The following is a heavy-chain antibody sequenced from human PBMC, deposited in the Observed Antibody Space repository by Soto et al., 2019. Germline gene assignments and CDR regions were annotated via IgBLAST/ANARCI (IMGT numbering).Heavy chain of an antibody. V-gene: IGHV2-5*02. D-gene: IGHD5-12*01. CDR2: ISWGDDE. CDR3: AHTTDIVKALDY. Sequence: SGPTLVNPTQTLTLTCTFSGFSLSTTGVGVGWIRQPPGKALEWLALISWGDDERYSPSLKSRLTITKDTSKNQVVLTMTNMDPVDTATYYCAHTTDIVKALDYWGQGTLVTVSS. J-gene: IGHJ4*02. CDR1: GFSLSTTGVG.